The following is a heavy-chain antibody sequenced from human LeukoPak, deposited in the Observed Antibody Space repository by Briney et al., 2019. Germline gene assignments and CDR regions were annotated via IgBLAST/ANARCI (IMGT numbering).Heavy chain of an antibody. D-gene: IGHD2-2*01. Sequence: PGRSLRLSCAASGFTFSSYGMHWVRQAPGKGLEWVAVIWYDGSNKYYADSVKGRFTISRDNSKNTLYLQMNSLRAEDTAVYYCARDLAYCSSSSCYSDYYGMDVWGQGTTVTVSS. J-gene: IGHJ6*02. CDR1: GFTFSSYG. CDR3: ARDLAYCSSSSCYSDYYGMDV. V-gene: IGHV3-33*01. CDR2: IWYDGSNK.